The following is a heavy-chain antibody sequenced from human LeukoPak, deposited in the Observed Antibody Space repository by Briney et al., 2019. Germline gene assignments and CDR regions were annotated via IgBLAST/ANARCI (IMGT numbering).Heavy chain of an antibody. J-gene: IGHJ6*03. V-gene: IGHV4-38-2*02. Sequence: PSETLSLTCSVSGYSISSAYYWGWIRQPPGKGLEWIATIHYSGSTYYNPSLKSRVTISLDTSKNQFSLKLSSVTAADTAVYYCARIYCSGGSCYSGDYYYMDVWGKGTTVTISS. D-gene: IGHD2-15*01. CDR3: ARIYCSGGSCYSGDYYYMDV. CDR2: IHYSGST. CDR1: GYSISSAYY.